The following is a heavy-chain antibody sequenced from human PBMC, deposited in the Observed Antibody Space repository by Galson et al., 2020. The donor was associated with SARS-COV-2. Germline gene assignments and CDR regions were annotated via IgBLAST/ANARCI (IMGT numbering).Heavy chain of an antibody. CDR3: ASPNYNDAFDI. CDR1: GGSISSGGYY. Sequence: SETLSLTCTVSGGSISSGGYYWSWIRQHPGKGLEWVGYIYYSGSTYYNPSLKSRVTISVDTSKNQFSLKLSSVTAADTAVYYCASPNYNDAFDIWGQGTMVTVSS. J-gene: IGHJ3*02. CDR2: IYYSGST. V-gene: IGHV4-31*03. D-gene: IGHD1-1*01.